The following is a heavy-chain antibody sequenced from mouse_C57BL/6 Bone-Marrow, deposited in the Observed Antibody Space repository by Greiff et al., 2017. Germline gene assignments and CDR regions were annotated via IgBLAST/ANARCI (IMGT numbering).Heavy chain of an antibody. CDR2: INPSTGGT. Sequence: EVQLQQSGPELVKPGASVKISCKASGYSFTGYYMNWVKQSPEKSLEWIGEINPSTGGTTYNQKFKAKATLTVDKSSSTAYMQLKSLTSEDSAVYYCARGRFYWYFDVWGTGTTVTVSS. V-gene: IGHV1-42*01. J-gene: IGHJ1*03. CDR3: ARGRFYWYFDV. CDR1: GYSFTGYY.